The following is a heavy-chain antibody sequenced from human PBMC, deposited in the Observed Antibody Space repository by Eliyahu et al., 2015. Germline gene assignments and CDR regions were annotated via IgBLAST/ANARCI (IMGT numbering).Heavy chain of an antibody. D-gene: IGHD3-10*01. CDR3: AKDGHALGEVQGIMTDS. Sequence: EVQLLESGGGLVQPGGSLRLSCEASGFTFSTCAMSWVRQAPGKGLEWVSVISGSGAISYYADSVKGRFTISRDNSKNTVNLQMNSLRAEDTAIYYCAKDGHALGEVQGIMTDSWGQGSLVTVSS. J-gene: IGHJ4*02. CDR2: ISGSGAIS. CDR1: GFTFSTCA. V-gene: IGHV3-23*01.